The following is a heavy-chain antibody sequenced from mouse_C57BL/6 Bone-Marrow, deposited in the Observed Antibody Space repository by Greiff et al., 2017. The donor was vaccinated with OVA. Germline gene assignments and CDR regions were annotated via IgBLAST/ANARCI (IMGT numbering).Heavy chain of an antibody. D-gene: IGHD2-3*01. Sequence: QVQLKQSGAELAKPGASVKLSCKASGYTFTSYWMHWVKQRPGQGLEWIGYINPSSGYTKYNQKFKDKATLTADKSSSTAYMQLSSLTYEDSAVYYCARSYDGYLYYFDYWGQGTTLTVSS. CDR1: GYTFTSYW. J-gene: IGHJ2*01. CDR3: ARSYDGYLYYFDY. V-gene: IGHV1-7*01. CDR2: INPSSGYT.